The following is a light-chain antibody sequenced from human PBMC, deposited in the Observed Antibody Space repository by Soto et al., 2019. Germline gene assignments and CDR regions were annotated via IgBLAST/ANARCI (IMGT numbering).Light chain of an antibody. J-gene: IGKJ1*01. V-gene: IGKV1-39*01. Sequence: DIQMTQSPSSLSASVGDRVTITCRASQSIITYLNWYQQKPGKAPNLLIYSASSLQSGVPSRFSGSGSGTDFTLTISSLQPADSATYFCQQTYSTPTFGQGTKVEIK. CDR2: SAS. CDR1: QSIITY. CDR3: QQTYSTPT.